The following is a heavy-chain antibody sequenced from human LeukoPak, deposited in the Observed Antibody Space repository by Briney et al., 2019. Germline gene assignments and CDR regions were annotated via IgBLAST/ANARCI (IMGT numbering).Heavy chain of an antibody. Sequence: SVEVSCKASGGTFSSYAISWVRQAPGQGLEWMGGIIPIFGTANYAQKFQGRVTITADESTSTAYMELSSLRSEDTAVYYCARGGTIFGVVILAPYYYGMDVWGQGTTVTVSS. J-gene: IGHJ6*02. CDR1: GGTFSSYA. V-gene: IGHV1-69*13. CDR2: IIPIFGTA. CDR3: ARGGTIFGVVILAPYYYGMDV. D-gene: IGHD3-3*01.